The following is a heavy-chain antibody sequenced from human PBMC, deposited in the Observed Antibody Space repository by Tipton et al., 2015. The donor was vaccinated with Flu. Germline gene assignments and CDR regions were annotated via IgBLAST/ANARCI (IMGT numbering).Heavy chain of an antibody. D-gene: IGHD6-19*01. V-gene: IGHV4-34*01. CDR1: GGSFSGYY. CDR3: ARHKFAADSSGWYAYWYFDL. Sequence: TLSLTCAVYGGSFSGYYWSWIRQPPGKGLEWIGEINHSGSTNYNPSLKSRVTISVDTSKNQFSLKLSSVTAADTAVYYCARHKFAADSSGWYAYWYFDLWGRGTLVTVSS. J-gene: IGHJ2*01. CDR2: INHSGST.